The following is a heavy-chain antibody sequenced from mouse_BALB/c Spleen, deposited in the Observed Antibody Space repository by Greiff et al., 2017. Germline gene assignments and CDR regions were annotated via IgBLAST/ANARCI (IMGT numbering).Heavy chain of an antibody. CDR1: GFNIKDTY. J-gene: IGHJ2*01. Sequence: VHVKQSGAELVKPGASVKLSCTASGFNIKDTYMHWVKQRPEQGLEWIGRIDPANGNTKYDPKFQGKATITADTSSNTAYLQLSSLTSEDTAVYYCAPLPFDYWGQGTTLTVSS. CDR2: IDPANGNT. V-gene: IGHV14-3*02. CDR3: APLPFDY. D-gene: IGHD5-5*01.